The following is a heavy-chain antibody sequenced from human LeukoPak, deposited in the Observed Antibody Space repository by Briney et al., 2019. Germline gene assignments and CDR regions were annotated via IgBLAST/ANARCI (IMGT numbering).Heavy chain of an antibody. CDR3: ARDYGGSSPFDY. Sequence: PGGSLRLSCAASGFTFSNYEMHWVRQAPGKGLEGVSYISSSGSDIYYADSVKGRFTISRDNAKNSLYLHMNSLRAEDTAVYYCARDYGGSSPFDYWGQRTLVTVSS. D-gene: IGHD4-23*01. CDR2: ISSSGSDI. V-gene: IGHV3-48*03. J-gene: IGHJ4*02. CDR1: GFTFSNYE.